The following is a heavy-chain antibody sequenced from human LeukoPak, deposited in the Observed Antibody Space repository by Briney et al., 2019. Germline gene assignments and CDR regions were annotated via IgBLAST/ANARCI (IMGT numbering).Heavy chain of an antibody. V-gene: IGHV4-4*07. J-gene: IGHJ3*02. Sequence: SKTLSLTCTVSGGSISSYYWSWIRQPAGKGLVWIGRIYTSGCTNYNPSLKSRVTMSVDTSKNQFSLKLSSVTAADTAVYYCARDLSSGWYDAFDIWGQGTMVTVSS. CDR1: GGSISSYY. CDR2: IYTSGCT. CDR3: ARDLSSGWYDAFDI. D-gene: IGHD6-19*01.